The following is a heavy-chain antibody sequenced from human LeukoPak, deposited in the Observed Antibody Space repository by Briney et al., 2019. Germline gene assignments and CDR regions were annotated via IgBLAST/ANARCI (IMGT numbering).Heavy chain of an antibody. CDR3: AQTIRDWFDP. V-gene: IGHV4-31*03. Sequence: SQTLSLTCTVSGGSISSGGYYWSWIRQHPGKGLEWIGYIYYGGSTYYNPSLKSRVTISVDTSKNQFSLKLSSVTAADTAVYYCAQTIRDWFDPWGQGTLVTVSS. CDR1: GGSISSGGYY. CDR2: IYYGGST. J-gene: IGHJ5*02. D-gene: IGHD2-21*01.